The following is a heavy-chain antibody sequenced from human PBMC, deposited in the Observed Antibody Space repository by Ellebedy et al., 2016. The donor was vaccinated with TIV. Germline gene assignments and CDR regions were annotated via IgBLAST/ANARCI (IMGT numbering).Heavy chain of an antibody. CDR1: GYTFTSYY. Sequence: AASVKVSCKASGYTFTSYYMHWVRHAPGQGLEWMGIINPSGGSTSSAQKFQGRVTMTRDTSTSTVYMELSSLRSEDTAVYYCARDLTMVRGVIISSPGYWGQGTLVTVSS. D-gene: IGHD3-10*01. V-gene: IGHV1-46*01. CDR2: INPSGGST. CDR3: ARDLTMVRGVIISSPGY. J-gene: IGHJ4*02.